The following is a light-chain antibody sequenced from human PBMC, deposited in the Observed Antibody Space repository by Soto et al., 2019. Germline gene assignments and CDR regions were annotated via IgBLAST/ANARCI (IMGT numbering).Light chain of an antibody. CDR1: SSDVGGYNY. J-gene: IGLJ1*01. Sequence: QSVLTQPASVSGTPGQSITISCTGTSSDVGGYNYVSWYQQYPGKAPKLIIYDVNNRPSGVSYRFSGSKSGNTASLTISGLQAEDEADYYCNSYAGTSYVFGTGTKVTVL. V-gene: IGLV2-14*01. CDR3: NSYAGTSYV. CDR2: DVN.